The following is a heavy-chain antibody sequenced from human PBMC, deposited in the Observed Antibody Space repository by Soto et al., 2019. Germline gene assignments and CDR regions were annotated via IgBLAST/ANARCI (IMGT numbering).Heavy chain of an antibody. Sequence: SLRLACAASGXTFDEYSMDWVRQAPGKGLEWVSGIIWNSGSIGYADSVKGRFNTSRDNAKNSLYLQMNSLRAEDTALYYCEKDSIGGSGWYDLNWFDPWGQGTLVTVSS. V-gene: IGHV3-9*01. CDR1: GXTFDEYS. CDR2: IIWNSGSI. D-gene: IGHD6-19*01. CDR3: EKDSIGGSGWYDLNWFDP. J-gene: IGHJ5*02.